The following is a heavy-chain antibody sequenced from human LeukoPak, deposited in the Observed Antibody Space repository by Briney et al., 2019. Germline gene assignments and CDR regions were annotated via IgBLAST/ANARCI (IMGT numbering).Heavy chain of an antibody. V-gene: IGHV4-39*02. CDR1: GGSISSSSDW. Sequence: SETLSLTCTVAGGSISSSSDWWGWLRQHRGRGREGIESISYSGTTYYTPSLKSRVTISADTSKNHFSLKLSSVTAADTAVYYCVTPAGYSGYDPPYYFDYWGQGTLVTVSS. D-gene: IGHD5-12*01. CDR3: VTPAGYSGYDPPYYFDY. J-gene: IGHJ4*02. CDR2: ISYSGTT.